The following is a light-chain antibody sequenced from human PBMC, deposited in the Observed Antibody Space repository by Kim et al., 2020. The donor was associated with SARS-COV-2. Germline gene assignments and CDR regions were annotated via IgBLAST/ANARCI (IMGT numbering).Light chain of an antibody. CDR2: GKN. CDR1: RLRSYY. J-gene: IGLJ3*02. CDR3: NSRDSSGNHSWV. V-gene: IGLV3-19*01. Sequence: SSELTQDPAVSVALGQTVRITCQGDRLRSYYASWYQQKPGQAPVLVIYGKNNRPSGIPDRFSGSSSGNTASLTITGAQAEDEADYYCNSRDSSGNHSWVFGGGTKLTVL.